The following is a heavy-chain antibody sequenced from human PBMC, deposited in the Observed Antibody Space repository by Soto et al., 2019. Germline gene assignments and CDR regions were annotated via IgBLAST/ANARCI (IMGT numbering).Heavy chain of an antibody. D-gene: IGHD6-6*01. J-gene: IGHJ5*02. Sequence: GGSLRLSCAASGFTFGSYAMHWVRQAPGKGLEWVAVISYDGSNKYYADSVKGRFTISRDNSKNTLYLQMNSLRAEDTAVYYCARPDSSSSGWFDPWGQGTLVTVSS. V-gene: IGHV3-30-3*01. CDR2: ISYDGSNK. CDR1: GFTFGSYA. CDR3: ARPDSSSSGWFDP.